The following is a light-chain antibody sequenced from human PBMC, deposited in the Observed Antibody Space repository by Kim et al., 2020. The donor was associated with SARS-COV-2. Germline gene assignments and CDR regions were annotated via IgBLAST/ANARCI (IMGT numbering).Light chain of an antibody. CDR1: KLGDKY. Sequence: VSPGQTARITCSGDKLGDKYACWYEQKPGQSPVLVIYQDSKRPSGIPERFSGSNPGNTATLTISGTQAMDEADYYCQAWDSSTAVFGGGTQLTVL. J-gene: IGLJ3*02. V-gene: IGLV3-1*01. CDR3: QAWDSSTAV. CDR2: QDS.